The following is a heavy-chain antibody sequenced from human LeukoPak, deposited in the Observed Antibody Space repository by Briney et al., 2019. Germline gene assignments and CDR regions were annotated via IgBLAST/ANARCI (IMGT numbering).Heavy chain of an antibody. V-gene: IGHV5-51*01. D-gene: IGHD5-12*01. CDR3: ARRGMSGYDYGGNFDY. CDR2: IYPGDSDT. J-gene: IGHJ4*02. Sequence: GESLKISCQASGYSLTTYWIGWVRQMPGKGLEWMGIIYPGDSDTRNSPSFQGQVTISADKSISTAYLQWSSLKASDTAMYYCARRGMSGYDYGGNFDYWGQGTLVTVSS. CDR1: GYSLTTYW.